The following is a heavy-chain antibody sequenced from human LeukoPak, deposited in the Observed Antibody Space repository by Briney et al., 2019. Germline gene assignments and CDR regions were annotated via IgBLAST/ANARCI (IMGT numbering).Heavy chain of an antibody. V-gene: IGHV4-59*08. CDR1: GSSINNNF. Sequence: SETLSLTCTVSGSSINNNFWTWIRQPPGKGLEWIGYIYSSGSANYNPSIKSRVIISGDTSKNQISLKLTSVTAADTAVYYCARGAGDYALTTLDYWGQGALVTVSS. CDR2: IYSSGSA. D-gene: IGHD4-17*01. J-gene: IGHJ4*02. CDR3: ARGAGDYALTTLDY.